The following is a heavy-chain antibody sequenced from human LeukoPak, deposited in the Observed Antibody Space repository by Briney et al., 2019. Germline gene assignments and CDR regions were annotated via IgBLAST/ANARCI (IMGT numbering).Heavy chain of an antibody. Sequence: GESLKISCKGSGYSFTNYWIGWVRQMPGKGLEWMGIIYPGDSDTRYIPSFQGQVTISADKSINTAYLQWTSLKASGTAMYYCARRVDSYWFFDYWGQGTLVTVSS. CDR2: IYPGDSDT. CDR1: GYSFTNYW. CDR3: ARRVDSYWFFDY. J-gene: IGHJ4*02. D-gene: IGHD1-26*01. V-gene: IGHV5-51*01.